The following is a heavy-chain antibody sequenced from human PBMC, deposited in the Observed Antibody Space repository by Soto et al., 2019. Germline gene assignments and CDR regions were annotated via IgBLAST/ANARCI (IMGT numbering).Heavy chain of an antibody. CDR3: ARGSKDSYPGSRIFDF. J-gene: IGHJ4*02. Sequence: PGGSLRLSCAASGFTFTSYGMNWVRQAPGKGLEWVSGVSGSGGSAYYADSVKGRFTSSRDNSKNTLYLQMNSLRAEDTAVYYCARGSKDSYPGSRIFDFWGRGTLVTVSS. CDR1: GFTFTSYG. V-gene: IGHV3-23*01. CDR2: VSGSGGSA. D-gene: IGHD3-10*01.